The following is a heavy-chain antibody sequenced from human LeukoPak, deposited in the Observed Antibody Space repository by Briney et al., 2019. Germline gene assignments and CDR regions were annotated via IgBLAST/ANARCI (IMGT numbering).Heavy chain of an antibody. D-gene: IGHD5-18*01. CDR1: GYTFTSYG. CDR3: ARDSFGWGLDTAMDDAFDI. Sequence: ASVKVSCKASGYTFTSYGISWVRQAPGQGLEWMGWISAYNGNTNYAQKLQGRVTMTTDTSTSTAYMELRSLRSDDTAVYYCARDSFGWGLDTAMDDAFDIWGQGTMVTVSS. V-gene: IGHV1-18*01. CDR2: ISAYNGNT. J-gene: IGHJ3*02.